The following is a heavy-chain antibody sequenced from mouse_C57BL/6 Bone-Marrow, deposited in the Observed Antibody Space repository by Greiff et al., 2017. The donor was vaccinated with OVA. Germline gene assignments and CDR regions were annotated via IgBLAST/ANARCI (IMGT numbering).Heavy chain of an antibody. J-gene: IGHJ2*01. CDR3: ARHEGGYGNYGYYFDY. CDR2: FYPGSGSI. Sequence: QVTLKVSGAELVKPGASVKLSCKASGYTFTEYTIHWVKQRSGQGLEWIGWFYPGSGSIKYNEKFKDKATLTADKSSSTVYMELSRLTSEDSAVYFCARHEGGYGNYGYYFDYWGQGTTLTVSS. V-gene: IGHV1-62-2*01. D-gene: IGHD2-1*01. CDR1: GYTFTEYT.